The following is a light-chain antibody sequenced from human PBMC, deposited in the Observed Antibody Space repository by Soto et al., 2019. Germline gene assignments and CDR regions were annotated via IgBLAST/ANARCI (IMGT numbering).Light chain of an antibody. CDR1: QSVSSN. CDR3: QQYNNWPLT. Sequence: GMKKSPATLSVYPGERATLSCRASQSVSSNLAWYQQKPGQAPRLLIYGASTRATGIPARFSGSGSGTEFTLTISSLQSEDFAVYYCQQYNNWPLTFGGGTKVDIK. J-gene: IGKJ4*01. V-gene: IGKV3D-15*01. CDR2: GAS.